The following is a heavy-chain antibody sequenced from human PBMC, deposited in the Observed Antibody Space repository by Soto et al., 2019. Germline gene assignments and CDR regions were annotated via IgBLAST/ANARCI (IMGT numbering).Heavy chain of an antibody. CDR1: GGSISSGGYS. Sequence: SETQSLTCAVSGGSISSGGYSWSWIRQPPGKGLEWIGYIYHSGSTYYNPSLKSRVTISVDRSKNQFSLKLSSVTAADTAVYYCARVAAAGTANFDYWGQGTLVTVS. CDR2: IYHSGST. CDR3: ARVAAAGTANFDY. J-gene: IGHJ4*02. D-gene: IGHD6-13*01. V-gene: IGHV4-30-2*01.